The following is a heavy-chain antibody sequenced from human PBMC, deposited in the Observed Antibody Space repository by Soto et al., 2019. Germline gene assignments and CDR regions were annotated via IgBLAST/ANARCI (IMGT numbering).Heavy chain of an antibody. D-gene: IGHD4-17*01. Sequence: ASVKVSCKASGYTFTSYGISWVRQAPGQGLEWMGWISAYNGNTNYAQKLQGRITMTTDTSTSTAYMELRSLRSDDTAVYYCARDSGYGDYEAFVDVWGQGTTVTVSS. V-gene: IGHV1-18*01. CDR3: ARDSGYGDYEAFVDV. J-gene: IGHJ6*02. CDR1: GYTFTSYG. CDR2: ISAYNGNT.